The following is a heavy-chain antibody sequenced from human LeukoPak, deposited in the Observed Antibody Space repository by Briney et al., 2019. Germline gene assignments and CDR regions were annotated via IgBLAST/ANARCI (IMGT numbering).Heavy chain of an antibody. J-gene: IGHJ3*02. V-gene: IGHV4-59*12. D-gene: IGHD3-3*01. Sequence: KPSETLSLTCSVSGGSISSYYWSWIRQPPGKGLEWIGYISYSGSTNFNPSLKSRVTISLDTSKRQFSLKLSSVTAADTAVYYCARDTNPYDFWSGYSAFDIWGQGTMVTVSS. CDR2: ISYSGST. CDR3: ARDTNPYDFWSGYSAFDI. CDR1: GGSISSYY.